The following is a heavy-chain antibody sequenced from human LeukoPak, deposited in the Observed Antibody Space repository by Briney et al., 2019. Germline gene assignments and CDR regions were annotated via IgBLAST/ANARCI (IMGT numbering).Heavy chain of an antibody. J-gene: IGHJ4*02. CDR1: GGSFSGYY. V-gene: IGHV4-34*01. Sequence: SETLSLTCTVHGGSFSGYYWTWIRQPPGKGLEWIGEINHSGSTNNNPSLKSRVTVSVDTSKNQFSLKMTSVTAADTAVYFCARRGSNHGGDPLWGQGTLVTVSS. CDR2: INHSGST. CDR3: ARRGSNHGGDPL. D-gene: IGHD2-21*02.